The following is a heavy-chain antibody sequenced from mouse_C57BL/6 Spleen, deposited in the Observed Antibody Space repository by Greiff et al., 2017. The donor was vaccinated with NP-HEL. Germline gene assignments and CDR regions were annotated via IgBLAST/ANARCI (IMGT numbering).Heavy chain of an antibody. Sequence: VQLQQSGPELVKPGASVKISCKASGYAFSSSWMNWVKQRPGKGLEWIGRIYPGDGDTNYNGKFKGKATLTADKSSSTAYMQLSSLTSEDSAVYFCARECLESYYFDYWGQGTTLTVSS. CDR1: GYAFSSSW. V-gene: IGHV1-82*01. J-gene: IGHJ2*01. CDR2: IYPGDGDT. D-gene: IGHD6-2*01. CDR3: ARECLESYYFDY.